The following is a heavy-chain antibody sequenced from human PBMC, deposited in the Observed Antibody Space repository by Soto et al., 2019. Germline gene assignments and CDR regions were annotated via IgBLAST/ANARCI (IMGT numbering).Heavy chain of an antibody. V-gene: IGHV4-59*01. Sequence: QVQLQESGPGLVKPSETLSLTCTVSGGSISSYYWSWIRQPPGKGLEWIGYIYYSGSTNYNPSLKSRVTISVDTSKNQFSLKLSSVTAADTAVYYCARVRYSYGYYYYYMDVWGKGTTVTVSS. CDR3: ARVRYSYGYYYYYMDV. CDR2: IYYSGST. CDR1: GGSISSYY. D-gene: IGHD5-18*01. J-gene: IGHJ6*03.